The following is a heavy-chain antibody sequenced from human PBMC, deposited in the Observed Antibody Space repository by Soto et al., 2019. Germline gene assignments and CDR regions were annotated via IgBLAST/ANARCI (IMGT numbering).Heavy chain of an antibody. Sequence: EVQLVESGGGLVKPGGSLRLSCTGSGFPFSAYNINWVRQAPGKGLEWVSSITVGSSHIYQPNSMKGRFTISRDDAKNSVYLQIDSLRDEDTALYYCSLSLEVGVRGAYWGQGTLVTVSS. CDR3: SLSLEVGVRGAY. CDR1: GFPFSAYN. D-gene: IGHD3-16*01. J-gene: IGHJ4*02. V-gene: IGHV3-21*01. CDR2: ITVGSSHI.